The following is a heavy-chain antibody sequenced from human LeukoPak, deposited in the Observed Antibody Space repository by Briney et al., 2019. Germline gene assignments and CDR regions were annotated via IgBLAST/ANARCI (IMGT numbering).Heavy chain of an antibody. CDR1: GDSVSSNSAT. J-gene: IGHJ4*02. V-gene: IGHV6-1*01. Sequence: SQTLSLTCAISGDSVSSNSATWNWIRQSPSRGLEWLGRTYYRSNWNNDYVGSVKSRITINPDTSKNQFSLQLNSVTPEDTAVYYCARASSSDCCRFDYWGQGTQVTVSS. D-gene: IGHD2-21*02. CDR3: ARASSSDCCRFDY. CDR2: TYYRSNWNN.